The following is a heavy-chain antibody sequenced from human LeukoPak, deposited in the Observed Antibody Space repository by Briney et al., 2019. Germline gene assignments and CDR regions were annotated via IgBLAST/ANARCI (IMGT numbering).Heavy chain of an antibody. CDR1: GYTFTGYY. D-gene: IGHD3-22*01. CDR2: INTNSGGT. CDR3: ARGLAVVSPFDF. Sequence: ASVKVSCKASGYTFTGYYIHWVRQAPGQGPEWMGWINTNSGGTNYGQKFQGRVTMTRDTSISTANMELSRLTSDDTAVYYCARGLAVVSPFDFWGQGILVTVSS. V-gene: IGHV1-2*02. J-gene: IGHJ4*02.